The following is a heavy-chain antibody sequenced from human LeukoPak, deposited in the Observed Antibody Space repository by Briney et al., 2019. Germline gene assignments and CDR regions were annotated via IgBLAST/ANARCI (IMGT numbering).Heavy chain of an antibody. Sequence: SETLSLTCSVSGASISSYYWTWLRQPPGKGLEWIGYIYYSGSTNYNPSLKSRVTISVDTSKNQFSLKLRSVTAADTAVYYCARVTGYVIEDNFDYWGQGTLVTVSS. J-gene: IGHJ4*02. D-gene: IGHD2-15*01. CDR2: IYYSGST. CDR3: ARVTGYVIEDNFDY. CDR1: GASISSYY. V-gene: IGHV4-59*01.